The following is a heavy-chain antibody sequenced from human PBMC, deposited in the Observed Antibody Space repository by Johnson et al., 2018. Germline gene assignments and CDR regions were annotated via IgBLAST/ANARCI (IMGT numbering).Heavy chain of an antibody. J-gene: IGHJ6*03. D-gene: IGHD2-2*01. CDR3: ARDVGYCSSTRCYEGDYYYYYMDV. V-gene: IGHV1-58*01. CDR2: IVVGSGNT. Sequence: QWVRQARGQRLEWIGWIVVGSGNTNYAQKFQGRVTITADKSTSPAYMELSSLRSEDTAGDYCARDVGYCSSTRCYEGDYYYYYMDVWGNGTTVTVSS.